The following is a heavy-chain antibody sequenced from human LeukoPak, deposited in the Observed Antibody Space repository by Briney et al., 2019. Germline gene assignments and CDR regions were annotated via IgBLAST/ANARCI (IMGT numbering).Heavy chain of an antibody. CDR3: AKDYSKTSYYGSGTHYRPNWFDP. Sequence: GGSLRLSCGASGFTFSSYGMHWVRQAPGKGLEWVAFIRYDGSNKYYADSVKGRFTISRDNSKNTLYLQMNSLRPDDTAVYYCAKDYSKTSYYGSGTHYRPNWFDPWGQGTLVTVSS. CDR1: GFTFSSYG. V-gene: IGHV3-30*02. J-gene: IGHJ5*02. CDR2: IRYDGSNK. D-gene: IGHD3-10*01.